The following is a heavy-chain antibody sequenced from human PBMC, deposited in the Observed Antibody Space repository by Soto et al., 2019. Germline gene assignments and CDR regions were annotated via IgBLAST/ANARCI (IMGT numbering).Heavy chain of an antibody. V-gene: IGHV4-59*11. D-gene: IGHD3-16*01. CDR2: ISYSGST. Sequence: SETLSLTCSVSGVSMSSHYWTWLRQPPGKGLEWIGYISYSGSTYYNPSLKSRVTISADTSRNQFSLQLSSVIAADTAVYFCARADPDASVGYWGQGTLVTVSS. CDR1: GVSMSSHY. CDR3: ARADPDASVGY. J-gene: IGHJ4*02.